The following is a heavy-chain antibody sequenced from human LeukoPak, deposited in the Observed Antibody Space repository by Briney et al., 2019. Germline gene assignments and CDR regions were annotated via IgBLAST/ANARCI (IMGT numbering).Heavy chain of an antibody. CDR1: GFNFSSYG. D-gene: IGHD7-27*01. CDR3: AKDGPSTGVAGY. Sequence: QVQLVESGGRVVQPGRSLRPSCAASGFNFSSYGMHWARQAPGQGLGGVAVISYDGSNKYYADSVKGRFTISRDNSKNTLYLQMNSLRAEDTAVYYCAKDGPSTGVAGYWGQGTLVTVSS. V-gene: IGHV3-30*18. J-gene: IGHJ4*02. CDR2: ISYDGSNK.